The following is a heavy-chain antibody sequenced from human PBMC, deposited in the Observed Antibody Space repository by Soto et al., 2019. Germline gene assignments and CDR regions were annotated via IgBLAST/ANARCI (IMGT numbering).Heavy chain of an antibody. CDR3: AKGWFDP. V-gene: IGHV3-30*18. Sequence: VQLVESGGGVVQPGRSLRLSCEASGFIFSTYGMNWVRQAPGKGLEWVAIITSDGINKYYADSVKGRFTISRDNSKNTVYLEINSLRTEDTAVYYCAKGWFDPWGQGTLVTVSS. CDR2: ITSDGINK. CDR1: GFIFSTYG. J-gene: IGHJ5*02.